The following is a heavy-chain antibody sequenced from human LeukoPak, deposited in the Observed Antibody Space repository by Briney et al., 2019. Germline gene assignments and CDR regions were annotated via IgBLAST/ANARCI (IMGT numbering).Heavy chain of an antibody. CDR2: INPNSGGT. CDR3: ASGYKTVSVFDH. D-gene: IGHD5-24*01. Sequence: ASVKVSCKASGYTFTDYYMHWVRQAPGQGLEWMGWINPNSGGTTYAQKFQGRVTMTRDTSTSTVYMELSSLRSEDTAVYYCASGYKTVSVFDHWGQGTLVTVSS. CDR1: GYTFTDYY. V-gene: IGHV1-2*02. J-gene: IGHJ4*02.